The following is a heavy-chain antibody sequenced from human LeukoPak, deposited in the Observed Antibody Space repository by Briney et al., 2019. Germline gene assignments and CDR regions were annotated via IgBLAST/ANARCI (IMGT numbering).Heavy chain of an antibody. D-gene: IGHD3-22*01. CDR1: GGSISSYY. CDR2: IYYSGST. Sequence: PSETLSLTCTVSGGSISSYYWSWIRQPPGKGLEWIGYIYYSGSTNYNPSLKSRVTISVDTSKNQFSLKLSSVTAADTAVYYCASRSFYDSSGYYSPWGQGTMVTVSS. J-gene: IGHJ3*01. V-gene: IGHV4-59*12. CDR3: ASRSFYDSSGYYSP.